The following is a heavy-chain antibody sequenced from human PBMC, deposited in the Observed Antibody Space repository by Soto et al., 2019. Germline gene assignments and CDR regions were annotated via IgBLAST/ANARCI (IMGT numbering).Heavy chain of an antibody. Sequence: GGSLRLSCAASGFTFSSYAMHWVRQAPGKGLEWVAVISYDGSNKYYADSVKGRFTISRDNSKNTLYLQMNSLRAEDTAVYYCARDSYDSSGLLEPFDYWGQGTMVTVSS. CDR1: GFTFSSYA. CDR3: ARDSYDSSGLLEPFDY. CDR2: ISYDGSNK. J-gene: IGHJ4*02. V-gene: IGHV3-30-3*01. D-gene: IGHD3-22*01.